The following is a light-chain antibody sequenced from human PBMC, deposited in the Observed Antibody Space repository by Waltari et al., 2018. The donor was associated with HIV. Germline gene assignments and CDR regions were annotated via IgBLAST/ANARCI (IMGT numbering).Light chain of an antibody. CDR1: NIGSTS. V-gene: IGLV3-21*04. CDR3: QVWDSSSDHPGV. J-gene: IGLJ1*01. CDR2: NES. Sequence: SYVLTQPPSVSVAPGKTARITCGGNNIGSTSVHWYQQKPGQAPVLVIYNESDRPSGIPERFSGSNSGNTATLTISRVEAGDEADYYCQVWDSSSDHPGVFGTGTKVTVL.